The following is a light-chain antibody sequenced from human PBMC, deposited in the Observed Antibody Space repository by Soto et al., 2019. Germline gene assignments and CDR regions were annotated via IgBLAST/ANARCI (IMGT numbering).Light chain of an antibody. V-gene: IGLV1-47*01. CDR1: SSNIGSDF. J-gene: IGLJ1*01. CDR2: HNY. Sequence: QSVLTQPPSASGTPGQRVTISCSGNSSNIGSDFVYWYQQLPGTAPKLLIYHNYQRPSGVPDRFSGSKSGTSGSLAISDLRSEDEADYYCSAWDDSLSAYVFGAGTKLIVL. CDR3: SAWDDSLSAYV.